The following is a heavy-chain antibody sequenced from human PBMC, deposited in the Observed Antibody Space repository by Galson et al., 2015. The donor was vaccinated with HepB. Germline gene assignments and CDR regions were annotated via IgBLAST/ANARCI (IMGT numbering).Heavy chain of an antibody. CDR1: GYTFTSYD. V-gene: IGHV1-8*01. Sequence: SVKVSCKASGYTFTSYDINWVRQATGQGLEWMGWMNPNSGNTGYAQKFQGRVTMTRNTSISTAYMELSSLRSEDTAVYYCARGRFLLGERRRFLFGYWGQGTLVTVSS. D-gene: IGHD3-10*01. CDR2: MNPNSGNT. CDR3: ARGRFLLGERRRFLFGY. J-gene: IGHJ4*02.